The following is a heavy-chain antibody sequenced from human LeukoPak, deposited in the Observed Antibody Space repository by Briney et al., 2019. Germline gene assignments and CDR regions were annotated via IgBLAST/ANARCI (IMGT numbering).Heavy chain of an antibody. CDR3: ARVGFREPAFDY. J-gene: IGHJ4*02. CDR1: GGSISSYY. Sequence: LETLSLTCTVSGGSISSYYWSWIRQPPGKGLEWIGYIYYSGSTNYNPSLKSRVTISVDTSKNQFSLKLSSVTAADTAVYYCARVGFREPAFDYWGQGTLVTVSS. D-gene: IGHD3-10*01. CDR2: IYYSGST. V-gene: IGHV4-59*01.